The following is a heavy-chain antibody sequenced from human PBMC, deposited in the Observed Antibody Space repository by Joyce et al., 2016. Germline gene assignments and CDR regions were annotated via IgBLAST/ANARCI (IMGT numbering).Heavy chain of an antibody. J-gene: IGHJ4*02. V-gene: IGHV3-30*03. Sequence: QVHLVESGGGVVQPGRSLRLSCAASAFTFIGYGMHWVRQAPGKGLEWVAVISYDGSKKYYVDSVKGRFTISRDNSKNTLYLQMNSLRAEDTAVYYCARRGPYNSSGIFDYWGQGTLVTVSS. D-gene: IGHD3-22*01. CDR1: AFTFIGYG. CDR2: ISYDGSKK. CDR3: ARRGPYNSSGIFDY.